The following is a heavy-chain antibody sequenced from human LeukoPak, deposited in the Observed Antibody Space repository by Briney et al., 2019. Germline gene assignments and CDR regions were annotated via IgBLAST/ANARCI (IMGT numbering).Heavy chain of an antibody. CDR2: ISAYNGNT. CDR1: GYTFTSYD. CDR3: ARDGQTDHDAFDI. D-gene: IGHD1-14*01. V-gene: IGHV1-18*01. J-gene: IGHJ3*02. Sequence: ASVKVSYKASGYTFTSYDINWVRQATGQGLEWMGWISAYNGNTNYAQKLQGRVTMTTDTSTSTAYMELRSLRSDDTAVYYCARDGQTDHDAFDIWGQGTMVTVSS.